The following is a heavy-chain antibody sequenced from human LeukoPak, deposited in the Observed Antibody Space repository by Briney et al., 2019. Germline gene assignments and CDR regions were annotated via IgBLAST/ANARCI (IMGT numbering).Heavy chain of an antibody. CDR3: AKDSKNYAIDY. V-gene: IGHV3-74*03. CDR2: ISPDGSTT. D-gene: IGHD3-16*01. J-gene: IGHJ4*02. Sequence: PGGSLRLSCAASGFTFSRYWMHWVRQAPGKGLMWVSRISPDGSTTLYADSVKGRFTISRDNAKNTLYLQMNSLRAEDTAVYYCAKDSKNYAIDYWGQGTLVTVSS. CDR1: GFTFSRYW.